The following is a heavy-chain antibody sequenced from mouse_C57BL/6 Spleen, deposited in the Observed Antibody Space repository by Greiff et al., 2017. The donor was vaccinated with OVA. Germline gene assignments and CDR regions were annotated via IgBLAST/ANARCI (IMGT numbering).Heavy chain of an antibody. CDR3: ARPTVVGYWYFDV. Sequence: EVHLVESGGGLVKPGGSLKLSCAASGFTFSDYGMHWVRQAPEKGLEWVAYISSVSSTIYYADTVKGRFTISRDNAKNTLFLQMTSLRSEDTAMYYCARPTVVGYWYFDVWGTGTTVTVSS. V-gene: IGHV5-17*01. D-gene: IGHD1-1*01. CDR1: GFTFSDYG. J-gene: IGHJ1*03. CDR2: ISSVSSTI.